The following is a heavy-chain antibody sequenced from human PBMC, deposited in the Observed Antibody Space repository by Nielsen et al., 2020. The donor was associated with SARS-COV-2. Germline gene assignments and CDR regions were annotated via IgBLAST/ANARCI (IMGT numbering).Heavy chain of an antibody. CDR3: ARSQVVGSSGCVDCAFDI. J-gene: IGHJ3*02. V-gene: IGHV1-18*01. CDR1: GYTFTSYG. Sequence: ASVKVSCKASGYTFTSYGISWVRQAPGQGLEGMGWISAYNGNTNYAQKLQGRVTMTTDTSTSTAYMELRSLRSDDTAVYYCARSQVVGSSGCVDCAFDIWGQGTMVTVSS. CDR2: ISAYNGNT. D-gene: IGHD6-19*01.